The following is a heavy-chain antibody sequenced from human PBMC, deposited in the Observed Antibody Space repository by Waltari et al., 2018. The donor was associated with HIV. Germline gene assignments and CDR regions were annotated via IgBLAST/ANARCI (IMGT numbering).Heavy chain of an antibody. D-gene: IGHD3-10*01. CDR2: RNPNRGKA. CDR3: ARGITRASGNNFDS. CDR1: GYTFTSYD. V-gene: IGHV1-8*01. J-gene: IGHJ4*02. Sequence: QVLLVQSGAEVKKPGASVKVSCKTSGYTFTSYDINWVRQATGHGLELVGWRNPNRGKAGYSQKFQGRVTMTRNTSITTAYMELSSLRSEDTAVYYCARGITRASGNNFDSWGQGTLVTVSS.